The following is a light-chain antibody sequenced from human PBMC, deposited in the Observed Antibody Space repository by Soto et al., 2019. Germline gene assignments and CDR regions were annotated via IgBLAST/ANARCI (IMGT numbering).Light chain of an antibody. J-gene: IGKJ1*01. CDR2: KES. V-gene: IGKV1-5*03. CDR1: QSISSW. CDR3: QQYNGYPWT. Sequence: DIQMTQSPSTLSASVGDRVTITCRASQSISSWLAWYQQKPGKAPKLLIYKESSLESGVPSRFSGNRSGTEFTLTVTSLQPDDFATYYCQQYNGYPWTFGQGTKVEIK.